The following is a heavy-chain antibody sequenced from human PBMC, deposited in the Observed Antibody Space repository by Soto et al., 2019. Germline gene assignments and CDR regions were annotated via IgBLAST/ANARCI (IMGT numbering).Heavy chain of an antibody. CDR1: GGTFSSYA. D-gene: IGHD3-3*01. CDR3: ARVGYDFWSGYSPYYYYGMDV. CDR2: IIPIFGTA. Sequence: SVKVSCKASGGTFSSYAISWVRQAPGQGLEWMGGIIPIFGTANYAQKFQGRVTITADESTSTAYMELSSLRSEDTAVYYCARVGYDFWSGYSPYYYYGMDVWGQGTTVTVSS. J-gene: IGHJ6*02. V-gene: IGHV1-69*13.